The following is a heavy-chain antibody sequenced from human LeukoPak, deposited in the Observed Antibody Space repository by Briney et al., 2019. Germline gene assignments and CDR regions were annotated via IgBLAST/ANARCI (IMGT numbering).Heavy chain of an antibody. CDR1: GFTFSSYS. CDR3: ARVRAVTFGGVIVPDAFDI. V-gene: IGHV3-21*01. D-gene: IGHD3-16*02. Sequence: GGSLRLSCAASGFTFSSYSMNWVRQAPGKGLEWVSSISSSSSYIYYADSVKGRFTISRDNAKNSLYLRMNSLRAEDTAVYYCARVRAVTFGGVIVPDAFDIWGQGTMVTVSS. CDR2: ISSSSSYI. J-gene: IGHJ3*02.